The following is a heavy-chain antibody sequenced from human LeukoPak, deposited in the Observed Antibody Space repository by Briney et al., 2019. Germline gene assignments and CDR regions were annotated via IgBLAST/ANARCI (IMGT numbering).Heavy chain of an antibody. J-gene: IGHJ4*02. CDR1: GDFISRYY. CDR3: ARASDSGDWHLGY. Sequence: SETLSLTCTVSGDFISRYYWSWIRQSPGKGLEWIGYVYDRGGTNYNPSLKSRAIISADTSKNQFSLKVTSVTAADTAVYYCARASDSGDWHLGYWGQGTLVTVSS. D-gene: IGHD2-21*02. V-gene: IGHV4-59*01. CDR2: VYDRGGT.